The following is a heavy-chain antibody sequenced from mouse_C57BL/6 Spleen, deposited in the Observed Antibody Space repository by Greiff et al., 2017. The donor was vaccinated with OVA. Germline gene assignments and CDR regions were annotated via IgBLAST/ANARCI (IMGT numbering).Heavy chain of an antibody. V-gene: IGHV5-12*01. D-gene: IGHD2-3*01. Sequence: EVHLVESGGGLVQPGGSLKLSCAASGFTFSDYYMYWVRQTPEKRLEWVAYISNGGGSTYYPDTVKGRFTISRDNAKNTLYLQMSRLKSEDTAMYYCARGDGNWFAYWGQGTLVTVSA. CDR2: ISNGGGST. CDR3: ARGDGNWFAY. J-gene: IGHJ3*01. CDR1: GFTFSDYY.